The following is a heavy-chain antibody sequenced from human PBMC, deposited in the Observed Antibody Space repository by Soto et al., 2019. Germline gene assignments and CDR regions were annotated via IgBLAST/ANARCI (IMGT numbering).Heavy chain of an antibody. CDR1: GFTFSSYG. V-gene: IGHV3-33*01. D-gene: IGHD3-16*01. CDR3: ARDAFGGATPRTFNY. Sequence: GGSLRLSCAAAGFTFSSYGMHWVRQAPGKGLEWVAVIWYDGKTQYYTDSVKGRFTISRDNSRNRLYLQMNSLRVEDTALYFCARDAFGGATPRTFNYWGQETLVHVSS. J-gene: IGHJ4*02. CDR2: IWYDGKTQ.